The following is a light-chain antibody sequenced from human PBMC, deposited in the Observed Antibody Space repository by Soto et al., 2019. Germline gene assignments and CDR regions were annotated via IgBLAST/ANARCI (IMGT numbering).Light chain of an antibody. V-gene: IGLV2-18*02. Sequence: QSVLTQPPSVSGSPGQSVAISCTGTSSDVGSYNRVSWYQQPPGTAPKLMIYDVNNRPSGVPDRFSGPKSGNTASLTISELQAEDEADYYCSSYTISSTYVFGTGTKVTVL. CDR3: SSYTISSTYV. CDR1: SSDVGSYNR. CDR2: DVN. J-gene: IGLJ1*01.